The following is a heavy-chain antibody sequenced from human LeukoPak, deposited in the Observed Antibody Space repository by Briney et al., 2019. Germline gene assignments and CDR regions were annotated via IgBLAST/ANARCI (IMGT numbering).Heavy chain of an antibody. CDR1: GFTFSNYA. CDR2: VSGSGGGI. J-gene: IGHJ5*02. V-gene: IGHV3-23*01. Sequence: GGSLRLSCAASGFTFSNYAMTWVCQAPPTGLERVSGVSGSGGGIYYADSVKGRFTISRDNSKNTLYLQMNSLRAEDTAVYYCATLAGYFDWFPRGGWFDPWGQGTLVTVSS. CDR3: ATLAGYFDWFPRGGWFDP. D-gene: IGHD3-9*01.